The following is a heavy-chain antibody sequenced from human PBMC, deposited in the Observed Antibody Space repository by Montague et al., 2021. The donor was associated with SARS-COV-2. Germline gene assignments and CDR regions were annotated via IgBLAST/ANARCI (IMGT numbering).Heavy chain of an antibody. Sequence: SLRLSCAAPEFTFSSYGMNWVRQAPGKGLEWVSAISTTGANTYYAGSVKGRFTISRDNSKNTLYLQLNSLRDEDTAVYYCAKEGVVVGADGFDYWGQGTMVIASS. CDR2: ISTTGANT. J-gene: IGHJ3*01. D-gene: IGHD3-22*01. CDR1: EFTFSSYG. V-gene: IGHV3-23*01. CDR3: AKEGVVVGADGFDY.